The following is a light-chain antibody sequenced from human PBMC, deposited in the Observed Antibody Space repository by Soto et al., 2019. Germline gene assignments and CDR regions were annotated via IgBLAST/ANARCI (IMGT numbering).Light chain of an antibody. J-gene: IGKJ1*01. CDR1: QDISSW. CDR2: AAS. Sequence: DIQMTQSPSSVSASVGDSVPITCRASQDISSWLAWYQQKPGKAPNLLIYAASSLQSGVPSRFSGSGSGTDFTLTINSLQPEDIATYYCQQTNSFPRTFGQGTKVDIK. V-gene: IGKV1-12*01. CDR3: QQTNSFPRT.